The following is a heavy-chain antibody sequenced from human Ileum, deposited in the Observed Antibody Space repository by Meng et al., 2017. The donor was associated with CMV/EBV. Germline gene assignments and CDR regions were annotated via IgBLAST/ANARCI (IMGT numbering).Heavy chain of an antibody. CDR3: ARGDRSVTGTLDY. D-gene: IGHD6-19*01. Sequence: QVQLQESGPGLVKSSQTPSLTCTVSGGAVSSSNYFWNWIRQPAGKGLEWIGRIYASGTTNYNPSLESRVTISVDSSKNQFSVKLSSMTAADTAVYYCARGDRSVTGTLDYWGQGTPGHRLL. J-gene: IGHJ4*02. CDR1: GGAVSSSNYF. CDR2: IYASGTT. V-gene: IGHV4-61*02.